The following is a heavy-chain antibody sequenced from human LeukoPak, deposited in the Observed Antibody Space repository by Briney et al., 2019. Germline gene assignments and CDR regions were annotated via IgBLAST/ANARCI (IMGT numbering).Heavy chain of an antibody. V-gene: IGHV4-38-2*02. CDR3: ARFGGMGFDP. Sequence: SETLSLTCTVSGYSISSGYYWGWIRQPPGKGLEWIGSIYHSGSTYYNPSLKGRVTISVDTSKNQFSLKLSSVTAADTAVYYCARFGGMGFDPWGQGTLVTVSS. CDR2: IYHSGST. CDR1: GYSISSGYY. D-gene: IGHD3-16*01. J-gene: IGHJ5*02.